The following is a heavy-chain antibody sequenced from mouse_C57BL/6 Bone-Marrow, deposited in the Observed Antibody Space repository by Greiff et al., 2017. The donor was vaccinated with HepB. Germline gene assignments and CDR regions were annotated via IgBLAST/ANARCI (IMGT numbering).Heavy chain of an antibody. CDR1: GYTFTDYY. CDR3: ARYRYGSPSWFAY. D-gene: IGHD1-1*01. V-gene: IGHV1-26*01. J-gene: IGHJ3*01. CDR2: INPNNGGT. Sequence: EVQLQQSGPELVKPGASVKISCKASGYTFTDYYMNWVKQSHGKSLEWIGDINPNNGGTSYNQKFKGKATLTVDKSSSTAYMELRSLTSEDSAVYYCARYRYGSPSWFAYWGQGTLVTVSA.